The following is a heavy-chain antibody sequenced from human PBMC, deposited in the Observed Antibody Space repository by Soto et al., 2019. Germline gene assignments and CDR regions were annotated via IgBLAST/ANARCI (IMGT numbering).Heavy chain of an antibody. CDR1: GGSISSSSYY. D-gene: IGHD3-22*01. J-gene: IGHJ4*02. CDR2: IYYSGST. CDR3: ARHYYDSSGYPIPFDY. Sequence: SETLSLTCTVSGGSISSSSYYWGWIRQPPGKGLEWIGSIYYSGSTYYNPSLKSRVTISVDTSKNQFSLKLSSVTAADTAVYYCARHYYDSSGYPIPFDYWGQGTLVTVSS. V-gene: IGHV4-39*01.